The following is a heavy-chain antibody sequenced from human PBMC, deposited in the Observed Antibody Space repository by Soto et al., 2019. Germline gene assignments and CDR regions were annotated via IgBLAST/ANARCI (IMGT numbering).Heavy chain of an antibody. J-gene: IGHJ4*01. V-gene: IGHV3-23*01. Sequence: GGSLRLSCAASGFTFSNYAMSWVRQAPGKGLEWVSAISGSGGSIYYADSVKGRFTVSRDNSKNTLFLQMYSLRAEDTAIYYCAKDTRSSGWFGYFDYWGHGTLVTVSS. CDR2: ISGSGGSI. CDR3: AKDTRSSGWFGYFDY. CDR1: GFTFSNYA. D-gene: IGHD6-19*01.